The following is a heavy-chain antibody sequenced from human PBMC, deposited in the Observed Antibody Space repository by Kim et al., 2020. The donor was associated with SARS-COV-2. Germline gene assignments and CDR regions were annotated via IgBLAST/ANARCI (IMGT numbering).Heavy chain of an antibody. Sequence: SETLSLTCAVSGGSISSSNWWSWVRQPPGKGLEWIGEIYHSGSTNYTPSLKSRVTISVDKSKNQFSLKLSSVTAADTAVYYCARAPELRGWYFDLWGRGTLVPVSS. CDR3: ARAPELRGWYFDL. D-gene: IGHD1-7*01. CDR2: IYHSGST. J-gene: IGHJ2*01. V-gene: IGHV4-4*02. CDR1: GGSISSSNW.